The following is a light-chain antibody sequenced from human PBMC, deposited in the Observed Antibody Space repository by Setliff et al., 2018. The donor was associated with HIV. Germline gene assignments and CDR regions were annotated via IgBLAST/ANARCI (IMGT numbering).Light chain of an antibody. CDR2: EVS. CDR3: SSYTSRNTLV. J-gene: IGLJ1*01. CDR1: SSDVGGYKY. Sequence: QSALTQPASVSGSPGQSITISCTGTSSDVGGYKYVHWYQQHPGKAPKLMIYEVSNRPSGISNRFSGSKSGNTASLTISGLQAEDEADYYCSSYTSRNTLVFGTGTKV. V-gene: IGLV2-14*01.